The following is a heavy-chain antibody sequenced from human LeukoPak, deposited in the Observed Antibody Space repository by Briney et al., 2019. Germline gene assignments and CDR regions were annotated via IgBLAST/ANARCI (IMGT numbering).Heavy chain of an antibody. CDR3: ARTRDYDILTGYPFDY. CDR2: IIPILGIA. CDR1: GGTFSSYA. J-gene: IGHJ4*02. Sequence: SVKVSCKASGGTFSSYAISWVRQAPGQGVEWMGRIIPILGIANYAQKFQGRVTITADKSTSTAYMELSSLRSEDTAVYYCARTRDYDILTGYPFDYWGQGTLVTVSS. D-gene: IGHD3-9*01. V-gene: IGHV1-69*04.